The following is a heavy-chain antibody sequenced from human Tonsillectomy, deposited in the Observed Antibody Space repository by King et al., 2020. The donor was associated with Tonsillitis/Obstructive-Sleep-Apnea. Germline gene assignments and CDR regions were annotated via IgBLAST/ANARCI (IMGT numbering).Heavy chain of an antibody. D-gene: IGHD4/OR15-4a*01. CDR2: ISSSSSYI. V-gene: IGHV3-21*01. CDR1: GFTFSSYS. CDR3: ARSSGLTNWFDP. J-gene: IGHJ5*02. Sequence: VQLVESGGGLVKPGGSLRLSCAASGFTFSSYSMNWVRQAPGKGLEWVSSISSSSSYIYYADSVKGRFTISRDNAKNSLYLQMNSLRAEDTAVYYCARSSGLTNWFDPWGQGTLVTVSS.